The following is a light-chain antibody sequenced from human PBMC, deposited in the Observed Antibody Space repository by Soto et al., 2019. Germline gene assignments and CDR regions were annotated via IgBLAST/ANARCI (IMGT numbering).Light chain of an antibody. CDR2: AAS. Sequence: DIQMTQSPSSLSASVGDRFTITCRASQSISSYLNWYQQKPGKAPKLLIYAASSLQSGVPSRFSGSGSGTDFTLTISSLQPEDFETYYCQQSCSNPLTFGGGTKVDIK. CDR1: QSISSY. CDR3: QQSCSNPLT. J-gene: IGKJ4*01. V-gene: IGKV1-39*01.